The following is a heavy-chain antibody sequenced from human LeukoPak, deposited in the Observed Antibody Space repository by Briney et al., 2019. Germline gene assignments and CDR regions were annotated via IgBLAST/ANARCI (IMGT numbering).Heavy chain of an antibody. V-gene: IGHV1-69*13. Sequence: SVKVSCKASGYTFTSYAISWVRQAPGQGLEWMGGIIPIFGTANYAQKFQGRVTITADESTSTAYMELSSLRSEDTAVYYCARDSPLRSYYDSSGNFDYWGQGTLVTVSS. CDR2: IIPIFGTA. D-gene: IGHD3-22*01. CDR3: ARDSPLRSYYDSSGNFDY. J-gene: IGHJ4*02. CDR1: GYTFTSYA.